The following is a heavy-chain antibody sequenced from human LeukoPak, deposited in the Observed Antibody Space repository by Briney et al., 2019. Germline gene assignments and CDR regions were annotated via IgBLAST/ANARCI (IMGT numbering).Heavy chain of an antibody. Sequence: GGSLRLSCAASGFTFSSYAMHWVRQAPGKGLEWVAVISYDGSNKYYADSVKGRFPISRDNSKNTLYLQMNSLRAEDTAVYYCARSDPYYYDSSVFDYWGQGTLVTVSS. CDR3: ARSDPYYYDSSVFDY. J-gene: IGHJ4*02. D-gene: IGHD3-22*01. CDR2: ISYDGSNK. V-gene: IGHV3-30-3*01. CDR1: GFTFSSYA.